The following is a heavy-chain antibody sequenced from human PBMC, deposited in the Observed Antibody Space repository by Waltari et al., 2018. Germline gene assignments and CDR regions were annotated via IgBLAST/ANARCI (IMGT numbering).Heavy chain of an antibody. CDR2: LRASVQST. CDR1: GFPFSSYA. Sequence: EVQLLESGGNLVQPGGSLRLSGGASGFPFSSYAFTWGRRAPGEGLEWVSVLRASVQSTYYADSVMGRFTISRDNSRNTLYLQLSSLRAEDTAIYYCAKDLGYYYGSGSRYGLDVWGQGTTVTVSS. CDR3: AKDLGYYYGSGSRYGLDV. V-gene: IGHV3-23*01. D-gene: IGHD3-10*01. J-gene: IGHJ6*02.